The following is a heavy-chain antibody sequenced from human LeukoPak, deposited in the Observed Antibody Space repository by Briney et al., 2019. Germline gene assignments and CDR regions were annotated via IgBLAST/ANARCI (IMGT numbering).Heavy chain of an antibody. V-gene: IGHV1-8*03. CDR2: MNPNSGNT. J-gene: IGHJ4*02. CDR3: AREGRRDGYNKAFDY. Sequence: ASVKVSCKASGYTFTSYDINWVRQATGQGLEWMGWMNPNSGNTGYAQKFQGRVTITRNTSISTAYMELSRLRSDDTAVYYCAREGRRDGYNKAFDYWGQGTLVTVSS. CDR1: GYTFTSYD. D-gene: IGHD5-24*01.